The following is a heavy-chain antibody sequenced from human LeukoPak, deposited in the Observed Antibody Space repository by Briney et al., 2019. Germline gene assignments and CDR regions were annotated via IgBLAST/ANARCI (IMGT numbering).Heavy chain of an antibody. Sequence: GGSLRLSCAASGFTFSSYEMNWVRQAPGKGLEWVPYISSSGSTIYYADSVKGRFTISRDNAKNSLYLQMNSLRAEDTAVYYCARDPPAAAEYWGQGTLVTVSS. CDR3: ARDPPAAAEY. D-gene: IGHD6-13*01. V-gene: IGHV3-48*03. CDR1: GFTFSSYE. J-gene: IGHJ4*02. CDR2: ISSSGSTI.